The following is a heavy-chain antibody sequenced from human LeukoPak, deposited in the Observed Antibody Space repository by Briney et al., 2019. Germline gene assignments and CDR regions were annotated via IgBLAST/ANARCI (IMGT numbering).Heavy chain of an antibody. J-gene: IGHJ4*02. Sequence: GGSLRLSCAASGFTFSSYGMHWVRQAPGKGLEWVAVISYDGSNKYNADSVKGRFTISRDNSKNTLYLQMNSLRAEDTAVYYCAKAAGRYFDWLSLVDYWGQGTLVTVSS. V-gene: IGHV3-30*18. CDR2: ISYDGSNK. CDR1: GFTFSSYG. D-gene: IGHD3-9*01. CDR3: AKAAGRYFDWLSLVDY.